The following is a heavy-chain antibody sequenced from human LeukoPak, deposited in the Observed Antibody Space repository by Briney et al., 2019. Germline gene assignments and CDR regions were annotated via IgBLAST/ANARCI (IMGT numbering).Heavy chain of an antibody. CDR3: AREAAVAKVLYGDY. Sequence: PGGSLRLSCAASGFTFSSYGMHWVRQAPGKGLEWVAFIRYDGSNKYYADSVKGRFTISRDNSKNTLYLQMNSLRAEDTAVYYCAREAAVAKVLYGDYWGQGTLVTVSS. V-gene: IGHV3-30*02. CDR1: GFTFSSYG. J-gene: IGHJ4*02. CDR2: IRYDGSNK. D-gene: IGHD6-19*01.